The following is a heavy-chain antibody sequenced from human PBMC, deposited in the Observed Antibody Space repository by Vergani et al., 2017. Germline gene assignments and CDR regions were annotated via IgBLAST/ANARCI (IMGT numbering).Heavy chain of an antibody. V-gene: IGHV3-23*01. Sequence: EVQLLESGGGLVQPGGSLRLSCAASGFTFSSYAMSWVRQAPGKGLEWVSAISGSGGSKYYADSVKGRFTISRDNSKNTLYLQMNSLRAEDTAVYYCAGPSIPEWELLQGGGFDYWGQGTLVTVSS. CDR3: AGPSIPEWELLQGGGFDY. CDR1: GFTFSSYA. D-gene: IGHD1-26*01. J-gene: IGHJ4*02. CDR2: ISGSGGSK.